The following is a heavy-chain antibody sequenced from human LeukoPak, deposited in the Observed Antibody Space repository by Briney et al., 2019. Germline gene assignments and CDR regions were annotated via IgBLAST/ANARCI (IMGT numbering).Heavy chain of an antibody. J-gene: IGHJ2*01. D-gene: IGHD3-16*01. CDR3: ARGGADYWYFDL. V-gene: IGHV4-59*08. CDR2: IYCSGST. Sequence: SETLSLTCTVSGGSISSYYWSWIRQPPGRGLEWIGYIYCSGSTNFNPSLKSRVTISIDTSKNQFSLKLSSVTAADTAMYYCARGGADYWYFDLWGRGTLVTVSS. CDR1: GGSISSYY.